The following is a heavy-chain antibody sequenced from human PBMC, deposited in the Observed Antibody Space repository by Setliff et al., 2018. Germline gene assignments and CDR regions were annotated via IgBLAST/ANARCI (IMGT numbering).Heavy chain of an antibody. V-gene: IGHV3-48*01. CDR3: AKTRGSNWNFFYYMDV. Sequence: PGGSLRLSCAASGFTFSSYGMNWVRQAPGKGLEWLSYISSSSTTIYYADSVKGRFTVSRDNAKNSLYLQMNSLRADDAAVYYCAKTRGSNWNFFYYMDVWGKGTTVTVSS. J-gene: IGHJ6*03. CDR2: ISSSSTTI. CDR1: GFTFSSYG. D-gene: IGHD1-1*01.